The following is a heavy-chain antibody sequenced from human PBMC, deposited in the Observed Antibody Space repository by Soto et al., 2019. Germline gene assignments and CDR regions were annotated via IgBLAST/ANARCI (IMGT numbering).Heavy chain of an antibody. J-gene: IGHJ6*02. CDR3: ARGILTGSYYGMDV. Sequence: QVQLQESGPGLVKPSETLSLTCTVSGGSISSYYWSWIRQPPGKGLEWIGYIYYSGSTNYNPSLKSRVTISVDPSKNQFSLKLSSVTAADTAVYYCARGILTGSYYGMDVWGQGTTVTVSS. CDR2: IYYSGST. D-gene: IGHD3-9*01. CDR1: GGSISSYY. V-gene: IGHV4-59*01.